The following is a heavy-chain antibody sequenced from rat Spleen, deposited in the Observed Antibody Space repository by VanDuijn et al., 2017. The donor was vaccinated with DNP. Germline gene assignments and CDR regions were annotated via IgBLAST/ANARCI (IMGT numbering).Heavy chain of an antibody. CDR2: ISSTGVVT. CDR3: AIQLGVFDY. D-gene: IGHD5-1*01. V-gene: IGHV5S13*01. J-gene: IGHJ2*01. CDR1: GFTFSDYD. Sequence: EVQLVESGGGLVQPGGSLKLSCAASGFTFSDYDMAWVHQAPTKGLEWVASISSTGVVTYYRYSVKGRFTVSRDNAKKTQYLQMDSRRSEETATYYCAIQLGVFDYWDQGVMVTVSS.